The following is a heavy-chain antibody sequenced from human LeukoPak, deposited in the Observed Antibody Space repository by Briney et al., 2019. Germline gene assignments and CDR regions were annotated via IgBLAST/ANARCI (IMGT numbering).Heavy chain of an antibody. CDR1: GGSFSSYY. J-gene: IGHJ6*02. Sequence: PSETLSLTCAVYGGSFSSYYWGWIRQPPGKGLEWIGSIYYSGSTYYNPSLKSRVTISVDTSKNQFSLKLSSVTAADTAVYYCARHVGQNKYYYYYGMDVWGQGTTVTVSS. CDR2: IYYSGST. D-gene: IGHD1/OR15-1a*01. CDR3: ARHVGQNKYYYYYGMDV. V-gene: IGHV4-39*01.